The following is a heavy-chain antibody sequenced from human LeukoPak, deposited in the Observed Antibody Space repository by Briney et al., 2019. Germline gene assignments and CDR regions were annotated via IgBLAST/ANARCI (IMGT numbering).Heavy chain of an antibody. CDR2: IYYSGST. V-gene: IGHV4-39*07. CDR1: GGSISSSSYY. CDR3: ARLRFGTAVDY. J-gene: IGHJ4*02. Sequence: SETLSLTCTVSGGSISSSSYYWGWIRQPPGRGLEWIGSIYYSGSTYYNPSLKSRVTISVDTSKNQFSLKLSSVTAADTAVYYCARLRFGTAVDYWGQGTLVTVSS. D-gene: IGHD1-1*01.